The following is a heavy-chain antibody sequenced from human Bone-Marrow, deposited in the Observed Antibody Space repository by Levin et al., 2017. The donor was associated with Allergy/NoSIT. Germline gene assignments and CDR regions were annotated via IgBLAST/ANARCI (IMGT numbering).Heavy chain of an antibody. CDR3: ARDAISGNLNYNYGMDV. CDR2: IWYDGSNK. V-gene: IGHV3-33*01. D-gene: IGHD1-20*01. CDR1: GFTFNTFG. J-gene: IGHJ6*02. Sequence: PGGSLRLSCAASGFAASGFTFNTFGMHWVRQSPGKGLEWVAVIWYDGSNKYYADSVKGRFTISRDNSKNTLYLQMNSLRVEDTAIYYCARDAISGNLNYNYGMDVWGQGTTVTVSS.